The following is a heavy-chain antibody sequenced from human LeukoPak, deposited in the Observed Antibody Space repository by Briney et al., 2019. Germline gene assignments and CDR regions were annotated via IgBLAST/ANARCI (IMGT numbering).Heavy chain of an antibody. CDR1: GGSVSSYY. V-gene: IGHV4-4*07. J-gene: IGHJ4*02. Sequence: SETLSLTCTVSGGSVSSYYWSWIRQPAGKGLEWIGRIYTSGSTNYNPSLKSRVTMSVDTSKNQFSLKLSSVTAADTAVYYCAREYCSSTSCYEIGDFDYWGQGTLVTVSS. CDR2: IYTSGST. D-gene: IGHD2-2*01. CDR3: AREYCSSTSCYEIGDFDY.